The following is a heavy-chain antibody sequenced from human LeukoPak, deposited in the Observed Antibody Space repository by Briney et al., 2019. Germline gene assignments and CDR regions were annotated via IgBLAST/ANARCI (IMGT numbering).Heavy chain of an antibody. CDR2: IYYSGST. D-gene: IGHD2-15*01. CDR3: ARVGGYCSGGSCYPNDQAFDI. CDR1: GGSISSYY. V-gene: IGHV4-59*01. Sequence: PSETLSLTCTVSGGSISSYYWSWIRQPPGKRLEWIGYIYYSGSTNYNPSLKSRVTISVDTSKNQFSLKLSSVTAADTAVYYCARVGGYCSGGSCYPNDQAFDIWGQGTMVTVSS. J-gene: IGHJ3*02.